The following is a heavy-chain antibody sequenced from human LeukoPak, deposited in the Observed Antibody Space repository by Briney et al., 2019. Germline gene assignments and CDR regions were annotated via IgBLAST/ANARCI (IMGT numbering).Heavy chain of an antibody. V-gene: IGHV3-30*03. CDR3: ARDTRSLMDV. CDR2: ISSDGTKE. J-gene: IGHJ6*02. Sequence: GGSLRLSCAASGITFSPHIMCRVRQAPGKGLEWVTTISSDGTKEYYADSVKGRFTISRDNSKNSLYLQMNSLGAEDTAVYYCARDTRSLMDVWGQGTTVTVSS. CDR1: GITFSPHI. D-gene: IGHD3-16*02.